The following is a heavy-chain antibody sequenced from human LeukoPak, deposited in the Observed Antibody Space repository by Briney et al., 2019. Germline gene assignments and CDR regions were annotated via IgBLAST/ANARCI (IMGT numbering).Heavy chain of an antibody. CDR3: ARGVDYQKSSNNWFDP. J-gene: IGHJ5*02. CDR1: GGSISSGGYY. CDR2: IYYSGST. D-gene: IGHD4-11*01. Sequence: ASETLSLTCTVSGGSISSGGYYWSWIRQHPGKGLEWIGYIYYSGSTYYNPSLKSRVTISVDTSKNQFSLKLSSVTAANTAVYYCARGVDYQKSSNNWFDPWGQGTLVTVSS. V-gene: IGHV4-31*03.